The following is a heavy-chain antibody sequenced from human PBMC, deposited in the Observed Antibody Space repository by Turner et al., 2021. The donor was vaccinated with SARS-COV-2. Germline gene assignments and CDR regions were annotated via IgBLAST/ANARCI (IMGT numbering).Heavy chain of an antibody. Sequence: QVQLVQSGAEVKKPGSSVKVSCKTSGGTFSSYAISWVRQAPGQGLEWMGVIIPILAIANYAQKFQGRVTSTADKSTSTAYMELSSLRSEDTAVYYCARGGNSGNYFDYWGQGTLVTVSS. J-gene: IGHJ4*02. CDR2: IIPILAIA. D-gene: IGHD2-21*02. V-gene: IGHV1-69*10. CDR3: ARGGNSGNYFDY. CDR1: GGTFSSYA.